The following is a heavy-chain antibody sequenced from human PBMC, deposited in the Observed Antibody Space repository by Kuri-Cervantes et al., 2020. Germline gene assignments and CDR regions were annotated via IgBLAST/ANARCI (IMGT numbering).Heavy chain of an antibody. J-gene: IGHJ4*02. Sequence: ASVKVSCKASGYTFTSYGISWVRRAPGQGLEWMGWISAYNGNTNYAQKLQGRVTRTEDTSTDTAYMELSGLRSEDTAVYYCATHPPSGQQQLDIGYWGQGTLVTVSS. V-gene: IGHV1-18*01. CDR1: GYTFTSYG. CDR2: ISAYNGNT. D-gene: IGHD6-13*01. CDR3: ATHPPSGQQQLDIGY.